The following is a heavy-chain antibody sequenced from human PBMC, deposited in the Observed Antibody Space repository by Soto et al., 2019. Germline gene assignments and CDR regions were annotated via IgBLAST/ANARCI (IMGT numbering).Heavy chain of an antibody. V-gene: IGHV1-58*02. CDR1: GFTFTSSA. J-gene: IGHJ6*02. CDR2: IVVGSGNT. D-gene: IGHD2-15*01. CDR3: AADLKGTSSVYYYYYGMDV. Sequence: WASVKVSCKASGFTFTSSAMQWVRQARGQRLEWIGWIVVGSGNTNYAQKFQERVTITRDMSTSTAYMELSSLRSEDTAVYYCAADLKGTSSVYYYYYGMDVWGQGTTVTVSS.